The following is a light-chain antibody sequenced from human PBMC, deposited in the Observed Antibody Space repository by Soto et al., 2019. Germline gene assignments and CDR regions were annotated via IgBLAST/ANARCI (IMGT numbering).Light chain of an antibody. CDR2: DAS. Sequence: DIQMTQSPSTLSASVGDRVTITCRASQSISSWLAWYQQKPGKAPKLLIYDASSLHSGVPSRFSGSGSGTEFTLTISSLQPDDFATYYCQQYNTYSWTFGQGTKVDIK. V-gene: IGKV1-5*01. J-gene: IGKJ1*01. CDR3: QQYNTYSWT. CDR1: QSISSW.